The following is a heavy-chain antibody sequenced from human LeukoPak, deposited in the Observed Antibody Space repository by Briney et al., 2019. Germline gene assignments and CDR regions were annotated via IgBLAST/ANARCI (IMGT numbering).Heavy chain of an antibody. CDR3: ANDDAFDI. J-gene: IGHJ3*02. CDR2: ISYDGSNK. CDR1: GFTFSSYG. V-gene: IGHV3-30*18. Sequence: PGGSLRLSCAASGFTFSSYGMHWVRQAPGKGLEWVAVISYDGSNKYYAGSVKGRFTISRDNSKNTPYLQMNSLRAEDTAVYYCANDDAFDIWGQGTMVTVSS.